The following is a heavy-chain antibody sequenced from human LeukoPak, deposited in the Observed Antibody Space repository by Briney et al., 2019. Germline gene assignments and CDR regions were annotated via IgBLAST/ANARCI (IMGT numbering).Heavy chain of an antibody. D-gene: IGHD5-12*01. J-gene: IGHJ4*02. Sequence: GGSLRLSCAASGFTFSSYAMSWFRQAPGKGLEWVGFIRSKAYGGTTEYAASVKGRFTISRDDSKSIAYLQMNSLKTEDTAVYYCTREWLFQKDYWGQGTLVTVSS. CDR3: TREWLFQKDY. CDR1: GFTFSSYA. CDR2: IRSKAYGGTT. V-gene: IGHV3-49*03.